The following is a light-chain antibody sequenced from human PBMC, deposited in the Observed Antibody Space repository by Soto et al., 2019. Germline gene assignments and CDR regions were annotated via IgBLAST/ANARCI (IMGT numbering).Light chain of an antibody. CDR1: QSISSNY. Sequence: EIVLTQSPGTLSVSPGERATLSCRASQSISSNYLAWYQQKPGQAPSLLIYGASSRATGIPDRFSGSGSGTDFTLTISRLEPEDSAIYYCQQYGSWTFGQGTKVYIK. J-gene: IGKJ1*01. CDR3: QQYGSWT. CDR2: GAS. V-gene: IGKV3-20*01.